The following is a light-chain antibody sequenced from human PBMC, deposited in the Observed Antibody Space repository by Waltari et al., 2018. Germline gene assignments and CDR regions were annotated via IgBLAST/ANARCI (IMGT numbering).Light chain of an antibody. CDR3: HQSNSLPYT. J-gene: IGKJ2*01. CDR1: QSIGSS. V-gene: IGKV6-21*01. Sequence: EIVLTQSPDFQSVTPKEKVTITCRASQSIGSSLHWDQQKPDQSPKLVVKFASQSFSGVPSRFSGSGSGTDFTLTINSLEAEDAATYYCHQSNSLPYTFGQGTKLEIK. CDR2: FAS.